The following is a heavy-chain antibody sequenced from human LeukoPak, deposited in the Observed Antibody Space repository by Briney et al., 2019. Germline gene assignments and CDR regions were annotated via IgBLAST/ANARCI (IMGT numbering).Heavy chain of an antibody. J-gene: IGHJ4*02. D-gene: IGHD3-22*01. Sequence: GGSLRLSCAASGFTFNNYAMHWLRQAPGKGFEYLSTITNDGRGTHYADSVKGRFTISRDNSKNTLYLQMGSLRVEDMALYYCARGGLAHYFESGGYRQYYCDLWGQGTLVTVSS. CDR1: GFTFNNYA. CDR3: ARGGLAHYFESGGYRQYYCDL. V-gene: IGHV3-64*02. CDR2: ITNDGRGT.